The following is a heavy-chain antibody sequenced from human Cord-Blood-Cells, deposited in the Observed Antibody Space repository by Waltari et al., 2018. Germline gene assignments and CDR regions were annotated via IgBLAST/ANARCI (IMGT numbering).Heavy chain of an antibody. CDR1: GGTFSSYA. Sequence: QVQLVQSGAEVKKPGSSVKVSCKASGGTFSSYAISWVRQARGHGREWMGGSIPIFGTANDAQKFQGSVTMTADKSTSTAYMELSSLRSEDTAVYYCAGEGCSSTSCYFDYWGQGTLVTVSS. J-gene: IGHJ4*02. CDR2: SIPIFGTA. CDR3: AGEGCSSTSCYFDY. V-gene: IGHV1-69*06. D-gene: IGHD2-2*01.